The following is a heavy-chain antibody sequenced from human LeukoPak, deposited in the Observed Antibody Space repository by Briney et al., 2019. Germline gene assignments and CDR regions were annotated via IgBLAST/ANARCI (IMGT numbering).Heavy chain of an antibody. Sequence: TGGSLRLSCAASGFTFSSYWMSWVRQAPGKGLEWVASIKQDGSEKYYVDSVKGRFTISRDNAKNSLYLQMNSLRAEDTAVYYXXXENYDSSEDAFDIWGQGTMVTVSS. D-gene: IGHD3-22*01. CDR2: IKQDGSEK. CDR1: GFTFSSYW. V-gene: IGHV3-7*01. CDR3: XXENYDSSEDAFDI. J-gene: IGHJ3*02.